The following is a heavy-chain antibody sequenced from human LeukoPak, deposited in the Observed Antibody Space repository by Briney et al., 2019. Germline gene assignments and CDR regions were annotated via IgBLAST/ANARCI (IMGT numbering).Heavy chain of an antibody. Sequence: GGSLRLSCAASGFTFSSYVMHWVRQAPGKGLEWVAVISYDGTNKYYVDSVKGRFTISRDNSKNTLYLQMNSLRAEDTAVYYCAKEGRDSLYYWGQGTLVTVSS. J-gene: IGHJ4*02. CDR2: ISYDGTNK. CDR3: AKEGRDSLYY. CDR1: GFTFSSYV. D-gene: IGHD2-15*01. V-gene: IGHV3-30*18.